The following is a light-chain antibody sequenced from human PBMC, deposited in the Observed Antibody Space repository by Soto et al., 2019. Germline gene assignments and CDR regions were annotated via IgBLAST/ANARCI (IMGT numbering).Light chain of an antibody. CDR2: DVS. J-gene: IGLJ1*01. Sequence: QSALTQPASVSGSPGQSITISFTGTSSDVGAYNYVSWFQQHPGKAPKLMIYDVSDRPSGVSNRFSGSKSVNTASLTISGLQAEDEADYYCSSYTTSSTSYVFGTGTKLTVL. CDR1: SSDVGAYNY. V-gene: IGLV2-14*01. CDR3: SSYTTSSTSYV.